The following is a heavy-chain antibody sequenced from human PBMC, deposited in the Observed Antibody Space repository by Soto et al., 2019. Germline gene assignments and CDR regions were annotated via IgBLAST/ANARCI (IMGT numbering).Heavy chain of an antibody. CDR3: ARGASNYDFWSGYYGSRYYFDY. CDR2: MNPNSGNT. V-gene: IGHV1-8*01. Sequence: ASVKVSCKASGYTFTSYDINWVRQATGQGLEWMGWMNPNSGNTGYAQKFQGRVTMTRNTSISTAYMELSSLRSEDTAVYYCARGASNYDFWSGYYGSRYYFDYWGQGTLVT. CDR1: GYTFTSYD. D-gene: IGHD3-3*01. J-gene: IGHJ4*02.